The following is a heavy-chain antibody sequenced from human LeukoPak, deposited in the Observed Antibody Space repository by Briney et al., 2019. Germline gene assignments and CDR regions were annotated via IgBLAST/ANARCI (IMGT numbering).Heavy chain of an antibody. Sequence: SVKVSCKASGGTFSSYAISWVRQAPGQGLEWMGGIIPIFGTANYAQKFQGRVTITSDESTSTAYMELSSLRSEDTAVYYCARIVGASSGYYYYGMDVWGQGTTVTVSS. D-gene: IGHD1-26*01. J-gene: IGHJ6*02. CDR1: GGTFSSYA. V-gene: IGHV1-69*13. CDR3: ARIVGASSGYYYYGMDV. CDR2: IIPIFGTA.